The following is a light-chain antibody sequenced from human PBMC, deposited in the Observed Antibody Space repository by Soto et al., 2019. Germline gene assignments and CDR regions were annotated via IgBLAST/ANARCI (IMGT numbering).Light chain of an antibody. Sequence: QSALTQPPCASGSPGQSVDISCTGTSSDVGGYNYVSWYQQHTGKAPKLMIYEVNNRPSGLPDRFSGSKSGNTDSLTVSGLQAEDEADYYSSSYAGSTNVFGTGTKLTLL. J-gene: IGLJ1*01. CDR1: SSDVGGYNY. V-gene: IGLV2-8*01. CDR2: EVN. CDR3: SSYAGSTNV.